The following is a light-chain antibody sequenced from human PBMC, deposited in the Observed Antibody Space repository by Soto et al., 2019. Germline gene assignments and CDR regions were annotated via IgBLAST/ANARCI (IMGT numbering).Light chain of an antibody. V-gene: IGLV2-8*01. CDR2: EVT. Sequence: QSALTQPPSASGSPGQSVTISCTGTSSDVGGYNYVSWYQQHPGKAPKLLIYEVTKRPSGVPDRFSGSKSGNTASLTVSGLQADDEAEYYCCSYAGSHSYVFGTGTKLTVL. CDR1: SSDVGGYNY. J-gene: IGLJ1*01. CDR3: CSYAGSHSYV.